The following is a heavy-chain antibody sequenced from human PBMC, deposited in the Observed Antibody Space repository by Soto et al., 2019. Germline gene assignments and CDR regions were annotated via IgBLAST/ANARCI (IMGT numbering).Heavy chain of an antibody. CDR3: VRGRSVINHDDFEY. J-gene: IGHJ4*02. Sequence: QVQLVESGGGVVQPGRSLRLSCAASGFTLSSYSMHWVRQAPGKGLDWVAAMSFDGSSKYLADSVKGRFTISRDNSKNTLSLQMISLGAEDSAVYYCVRGRSVINHDDFEYWGQGTLVTVSS. CDR2: MSFDGSSK. D-gene: IGHD2-21*01. V-gene: IGHV3-30-3*01. CDR1: GFTLSSYS.